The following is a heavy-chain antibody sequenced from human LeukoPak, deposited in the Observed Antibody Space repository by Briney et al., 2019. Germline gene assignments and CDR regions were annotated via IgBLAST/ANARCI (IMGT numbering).Heavy chain of an antibody. Sequence: GGSLRLSCAASGFTFSSYGMHWVRQAPGKGLEWVAVISYDGNNKHHADSVKGRFTISRDNSKNTMYLQMNSLRAEDTAVYYCSKERPEEYYGSGSYFDYWGQGTLVTVSS. CDR3: SKERPEEYYGSGSYFDY. D-gene: IGHD3-10*01. CDR1: GFTFSSYG. V-gene: IGHV3-30*18. CDR2: ISYDGNNK. J-gene: IGHJ4*02.